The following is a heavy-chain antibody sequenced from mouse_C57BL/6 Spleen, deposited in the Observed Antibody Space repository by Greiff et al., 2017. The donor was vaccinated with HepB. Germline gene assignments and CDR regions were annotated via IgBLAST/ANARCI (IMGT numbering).Heavy chain of an antibody. D-gene: IGHD1-1*01. CDR1: GFTFSDYY. Sequence: EVHLVESEGGLVQPGSSMKLSCTASGFTFSDYYMAWVRQVPEKGLEWVANINYDGSSTYYLDSLKSRFIISRDNAKNILYLQMSSLKSEDTATYYCARDSFLSSRGYFDVWGTGTTVTVSS. J-gene: IGHJ1*03. V-gene: IGHV5-16*01. CDR2: INYDGSST. CDR3: ARDSFLSSRGYFDV.